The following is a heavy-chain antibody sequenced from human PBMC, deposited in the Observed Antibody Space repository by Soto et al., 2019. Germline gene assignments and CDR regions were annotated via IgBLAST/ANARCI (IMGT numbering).Heavy chain of an antibody. CDR3: ARNWPRYCSSGSCYTSWFDY. CDR2: IIPIFGTA. J-gene: IGHJ4*02. D-gene: IGHD2-15*01. Sequence: QVQLVQSGAEVKKPGSSVKVSCKASGGTFSSYAISWVRQAPGQGLEWMGGIIPIFGTANYAQKFQGRVTITADESTSTAYMELSSLRSEDTAVYYCARNWPRYCSSGSCYTSWFDYWGQGTLVTVSS. V-gene: IGHV1-69*01. CDR1: GGTFSSYA.